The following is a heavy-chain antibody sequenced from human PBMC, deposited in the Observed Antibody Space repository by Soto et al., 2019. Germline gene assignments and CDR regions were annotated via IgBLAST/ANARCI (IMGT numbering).Heavy chain of an antibody. D-gene: IGHD6-19*01. CDR2: ISARGGTT. J-gene: IGHJ6*02. V-gene: IGHV3-23*01. CDR1: GFTFSNYA. CDR3: ARGRGSGAGLGMDV. Sequence: EVQLLESGGDLVQPGGSLRLSCEASGFTFSNYAMSWVRQAPGKGLEWVTGISARGGTTYYVDSVKGRFTISRDNSKKTLYRQMNALRAEDRALYYFARGRGSGAGLGMDVWGQGTRVSVSS.